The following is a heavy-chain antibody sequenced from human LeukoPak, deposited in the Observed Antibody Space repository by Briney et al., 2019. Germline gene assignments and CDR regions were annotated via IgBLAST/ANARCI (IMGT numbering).Heavy chain of an antibody. D-gene: IGHD3-10*01. J-gene: IGHJ4*02. V-gene: IGHV3-23*01. CDR2: ISGSGDGT. CDR3: AKGRLQEGTVFRGVITPVDY. CDR1: GFTFRTYA. Sequence: PGGSLRRSCTGSGFTFRTYAFSWVRRAPGKGLEWVSTISGSGDGTYYADSVKGRFTISRDNSKNTLFLQMSSLSADDTALYYCAKGRLQEGTVFRGVITPVDYWGQGTLVTVTS.